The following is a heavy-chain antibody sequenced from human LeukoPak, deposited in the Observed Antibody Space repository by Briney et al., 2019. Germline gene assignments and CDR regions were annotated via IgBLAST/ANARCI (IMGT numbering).Heavy chain of an antibody. V-gene: IGHV4-59*01. D-gene: IGHD3-3*01. CDR3: ARGPLLVSPNYYYYMDV. J-gene: IGHJ6*03. CDR1: GGSISSYY. CDR2: IYYSGST. Sequence: SETLSLTCTVSGGSISSYYWSWIRQPPGKGLEWIGYIYYSGSTNYNPSLKSRVTISVDTSKNQFSLKLSSVTAADTAVYYCARGPLLVSPNYYYYMDVWGKGTTVTVSS.